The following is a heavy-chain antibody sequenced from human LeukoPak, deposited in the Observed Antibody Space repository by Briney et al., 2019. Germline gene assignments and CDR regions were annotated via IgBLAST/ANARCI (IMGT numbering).Heavy chain of an antibody. Sequence: PGGSLRLSCVVSGFTFSDYYMSWIRQAPGKGLERISYISTTSNYTNYVDSVKGRFTISRDNAKNSLYLQMNSLRAEDTAVYYCAKSQFGGVFDGFDIWGQGTMVTVSS. D-gene: IGHD3-16*01. CDR2: ISTTSNYT. V-gene: IGHV3-11*03. CDR3: AKSQFGGVFDGFDI. CDR1: GFTFSDYY. J-gene: IGHJ3*02.